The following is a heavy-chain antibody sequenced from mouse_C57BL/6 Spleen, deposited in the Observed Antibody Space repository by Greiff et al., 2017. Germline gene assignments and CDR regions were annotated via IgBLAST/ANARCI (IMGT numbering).Heavy chain of an antibody. Sequence: VQLQQSGAELVKPGASVKLSCKASGYTFTSYWMHWVKQRPGQGLEWIGMIHPNSGSTNYNEKFKSKATLTADTSSNTAYLQLSSLTSEDTAIYYCARGYYGSYFDYWGQGTTLTVSS. CDR1: GYTFTSYW. J-gene: IGHJ2*01. V-gene: IGHV1-64*01. CDR3: ARGYYGSYFDY. D-gene: IGHD1-1*01. CDR2: IHPNSGST.